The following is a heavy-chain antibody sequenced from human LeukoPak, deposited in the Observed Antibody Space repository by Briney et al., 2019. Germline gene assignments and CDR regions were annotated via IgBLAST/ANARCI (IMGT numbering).Heavy chain of an antibody. CDR1: GFTFSNAW. CDR2: IKSKTDGGTT. CDR3: TSGGGGTYSSDF. Sequence: PGGSLRLSCAASGFTFSNAWMSWVRQAPGKGLEWVGRIKSKTDGGTTDYAAPVKGRFTLSRDDSKDTQYLQMDSLRTEDTALYYCTSGGGGTYSSDFWGQGTLVTVSS. D-gene: IGHD1-26*01. J-gene: IGHJ4*02. V-gene: IGHV3-15*01.